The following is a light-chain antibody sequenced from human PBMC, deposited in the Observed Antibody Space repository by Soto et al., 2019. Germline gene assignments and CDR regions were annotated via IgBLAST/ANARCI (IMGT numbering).Light chain of an antibody. J-gene: IGKJ1*01. CDR2: AAS. V-gene: IGKV1-39*01. CDR1: QSISRY. CDR3: QQNYRATPWT. Sequence: DIQMTQSPSSLSASVGDRITITCRASQSISRYLNWYQHKPGKAPKLLINAASSLERGVPSRFSGGGSGTDFTLNISSLEHDDFATYYCQQNYRATPWTFGQGTKVEVK.